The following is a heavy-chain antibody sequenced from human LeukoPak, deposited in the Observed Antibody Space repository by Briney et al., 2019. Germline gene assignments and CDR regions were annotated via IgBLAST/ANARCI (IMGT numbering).Heavy chain of an antibody. CDR3: ARAQGPRLSYYYYYMDV. CDR2: IIPIFATT. Sequence: ASVKVSCKTSGDTFSSYAISWVRQAPGQGLEWMGGIIPIFATTNYAQKFQGRVTITADESTSTAYMELSSLRSEDTAVYYCARAQGPRLSYYYYYMDVWGKGTTVTISS. J-gene: IGHJ6*03. D-gene: IGHD3-16*01. CDR1: GDTFSSYA. V-gene: IGHV1-69*13.